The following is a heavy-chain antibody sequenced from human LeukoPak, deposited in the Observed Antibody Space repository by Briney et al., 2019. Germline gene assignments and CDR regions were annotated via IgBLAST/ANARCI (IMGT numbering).Heavy chain of an antibody. CDR1: GFTFSSYA. CDR3: AKAGYSGYDPYYYYVDV. Sequence: GGSLRLSCTASGFTFSSYAMHWVCQAPDKGLEWVALIWYDGTNKYYADSVKGRFTMSRDNSKNTLYLQMDSLRAEDTAVYYCAKAGYSGYDPYYYYVDVWGKGTTVTVSS. J-gene: IGHJ6*03. V-gene: IGHV3-33*06. CDR2: IWYDGTNK. D-gene: IGHD5-12*01.